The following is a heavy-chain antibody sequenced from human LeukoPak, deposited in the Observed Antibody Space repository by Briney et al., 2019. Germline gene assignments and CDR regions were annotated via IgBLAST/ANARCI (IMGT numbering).Heavy chain of an antibody. D-gene: IGHD4-17*01. CDR1: GYTFTSYY. J-gene: IGHJ5*02. Sequence: ASVKVSCKASGYTFTSYYIHWVRQAPGQGLEWMGIINPSGGSTSYAQKFQGRVTMTRNTSINTAYMELNSPRSEDTAVYYCARVDRSVRVGGDYRFDPWGQGTLVTVSS. CDR3: ARVDRSVRVGGDYRFDP. V-gene: IGHV1-46*01. CDR2: INPSGGST.